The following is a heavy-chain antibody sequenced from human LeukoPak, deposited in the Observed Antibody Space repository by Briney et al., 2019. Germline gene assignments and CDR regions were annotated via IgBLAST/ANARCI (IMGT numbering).Heavy chain of an antibody. CDR1: GGSISSYY. J-gene: IGHJ4*02. CDR3: ARGSRYFDPFDY. CDR2: IYTSGST. V-gene: IGHV4-4*07. D-gene: IGHD3-9*01. Sequence: SETLSLTCTVSGGSISSYYWSWIRQPAGEGLEWIGRIYTSGSTNYNPSLKSRVTMSVDTSKNQFSLKLSSVTAADTAVYYCARGSRYFDPFDYWGQGTLVTVSS.